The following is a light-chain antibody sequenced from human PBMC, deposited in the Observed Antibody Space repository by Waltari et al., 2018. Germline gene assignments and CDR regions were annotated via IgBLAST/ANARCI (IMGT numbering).Light chain of an antibody. Sequence: QSALTQPPSASGSPGQSVTISCTGTSSDVGGYNYVSWYQQHPGKAPKLSIYEVSKRPSGVPDRFSGSKSGNTASLPVSGLQAEDEADYYCSSYAGSNYVFGTGTKVTVL. CDR1: SSDVGGYNY. V-gene: IGLV2-8*01. CDR2: EVS. CDR3: SSYAGSNYV. J-gene: IGLJ1*01.